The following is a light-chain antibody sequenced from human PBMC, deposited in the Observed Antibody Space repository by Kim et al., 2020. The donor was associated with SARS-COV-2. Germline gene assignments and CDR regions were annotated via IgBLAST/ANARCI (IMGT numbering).Light chain of an antibody. Sequence: SSELTQDPAVSVALGQTVRITCQGDSRRSYYTTWFQQKPGQAPIVVVYGKNNRPSGIPARFSGSSSGNTASFTITGTQAGDEADYYCNSRDNNDNVLFGGATRLTVL. CDR1: SRRSYY. V-gene: IGLV3-19*01. CDR2: GKN. CDR3: NSRDNNDNVL. J-gene: IGLJ2*01.